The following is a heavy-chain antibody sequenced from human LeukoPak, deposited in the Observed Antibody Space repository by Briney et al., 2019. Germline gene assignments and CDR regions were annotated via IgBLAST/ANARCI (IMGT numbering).Heavy chain of an antibody. D-gene: IGHD3-3*01. Sequence: GGSLRLSCEGSGDSWMHWVRQVPGKGLVWVSRIKTDGSSTSYTDSVKGRFTISRDNAENTLYLQMNSLRAEDTAVYYCARGDGVVMNYWGQGTLVTVSS. CDR2: IKTDGSST. J-gene: IGHJ4*02. CDR3: ARGDGVVMNY. V-gene: IGHV3-74*01. CDR1: GDSW.